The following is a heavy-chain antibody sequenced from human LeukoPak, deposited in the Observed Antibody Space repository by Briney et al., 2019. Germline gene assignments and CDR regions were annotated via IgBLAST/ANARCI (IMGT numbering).Heavy chain of an antibody. D-gene: IGHD1-26*01. CDR2: ISAYNGNT. Sequence: ASVKVSCKASGYTFTSYGISWVRQAPGQGLEWMGWISAYNGNTNYAQKLQGRVTMTTDTSTSTAYMELRSLRSDDTAVYYCASEAREWELLAEYYFDYWGQGTLVTVSS. V-gene: IGHV1-18*01. CDR3: ASEAREWELLAEYYFDY. J-gene: IGHJ4*02. CDR1: GYTFTSYG.